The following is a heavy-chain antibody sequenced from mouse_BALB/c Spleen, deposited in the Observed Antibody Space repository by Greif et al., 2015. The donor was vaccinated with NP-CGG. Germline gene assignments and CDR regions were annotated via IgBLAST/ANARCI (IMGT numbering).Heavy chain of an antibody. Sequence: VQLQQSGPELVKPGASVKISCKTSGYTFTEYTLHWVKQSHGKSLEWIGGINPNNGGTIYNQKFKDKATLTEDRSSSTANMELRSLTSEDSAVYYCVRKRYGNWYFDVRGAGTTVTVSS. D-gene: IGHD2-1*01. CDR3: VRKRYGNWYFDV. J-gene: IGHJ1*01. CDR2: INPNNGGT. V-gene: IGHV1-18*01. CDR1: GYTFTEYT.